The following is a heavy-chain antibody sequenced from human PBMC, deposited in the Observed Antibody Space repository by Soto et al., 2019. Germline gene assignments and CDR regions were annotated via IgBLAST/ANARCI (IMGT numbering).Heavy chain of an antibody. CDR3: AKAQLYSTSPLDY. V-gene: IGHV3-23*01. J-gene: IGHJ4*02. CDR2: ISGSATST. D-gene: IGHD6-6*01. CDR1: GFTFSSHA. Sequence: GGSLRLSCAASGFTFSSHAMSWVRQAPGKGLEWVSAISGSATSTYYADSVKGRFTISRDNSKNTLYLQMGSLRAEDTAAYYCAKAQLYSTSPLDYWGQGTLVTVSS.